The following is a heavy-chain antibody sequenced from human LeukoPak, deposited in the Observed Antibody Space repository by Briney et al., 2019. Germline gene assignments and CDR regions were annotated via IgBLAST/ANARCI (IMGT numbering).Heavy chain of an antibody. CDR1: GYSISSGYY. D-gene: IGHD6-19*01. J-gene: IGHJ3*02. CDR3: VRGHLVGGWFKYDAFDI. CDR2: IHTSGNT. Sequence: PSETLSLTCTVSGYSISSGYYWSWIRQPAGKGLEWIGHIHTSGNTNYNSSLKSRVTISVDTSKNQFSLKLSSVTAADTAVYYCVRGHLVGGWFKYDAFDIWGQGTMVTVSS. V-gene: IGHV4-61*09.